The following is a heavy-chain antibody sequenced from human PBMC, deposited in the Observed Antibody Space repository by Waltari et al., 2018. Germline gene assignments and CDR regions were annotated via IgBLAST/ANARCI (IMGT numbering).Heavy chain of an antibody. Sequence: QVQLVQSGAEVKKPGSSVKVSCKASGGTFSSYAISWVREAPGQGLEWMGGIIPIFGTANYAQKFQGRVTITADESTSTAYMELSSLRSEDTAVYYCARTSPVRFTYYYYYMDVWGKGTTVTVSS. J-gene: IGHJ6*03. V-gene: IGHV1-69*01. CDR2: IIPIFGTA. CDR1: GGTFSSYA. D-gene: IGHD3-10*01. CDR3: ARTSPVRFTYYYYYMDV.